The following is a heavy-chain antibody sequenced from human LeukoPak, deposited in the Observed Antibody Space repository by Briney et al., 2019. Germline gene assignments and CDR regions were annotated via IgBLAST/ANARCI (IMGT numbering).Heavy chain of an antibody. Sequence: SETLSLTCAVYGGSFSGYYWSWIRQPPGKGVEWIGEINHSGSTNYNPSLKSRVTISVDTSKNQFSLKLSSVTAADTAVYYCARGSSCSWYRSLDYWGQGTLVTVSS. CDR2: INHSGST. CDR3: ARGSSCSWYRSLDY. J-gene: IGHJ4*02. V-gene: IGHV4-34*01. CDR1: GGSFSGYY. D-gene: IGHD6-13*01.